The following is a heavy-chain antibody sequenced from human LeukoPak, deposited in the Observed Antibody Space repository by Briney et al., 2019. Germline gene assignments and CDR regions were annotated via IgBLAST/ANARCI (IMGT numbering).Heavy chain of an antibody. Sequence: GGSLGLSCAASGFTFSSYGMHWVRQAPGKGLEWVAVIWYDGSNKYYADSVKGRFTISRDNSKNTLYLQMNSLRAEDTAVYYCAKGLRYYSIDYWGQGTLVTVSS. CDR3: AKGLRYYSIDY. D-gene: IGHD3-16*01. V-gene: IGHV3-33*06. CDR2: IWYDGSNK. J-gene: IGHJ4*02. CDR1: GFTFSSYG.